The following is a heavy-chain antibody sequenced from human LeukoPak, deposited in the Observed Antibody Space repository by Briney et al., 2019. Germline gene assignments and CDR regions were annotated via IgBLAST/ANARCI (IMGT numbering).Heavy chain of an antibody. CDR3: AREKTSYGGNSPFDY. V-gene: IGHV1-69*05. D-gene: IGHD4-23*01. CDR2: IIPIFGTA. CDR1: GGTFSSYA. Sequence: RASVKVSCKASGGTFSSYAISWVRQAPGQGLEWMGGIIPIFGTANYAQKFQGRVTVTTDESTSTAYMELSSLRSEDTAVYYCAREKTSYGGNSPFDYWGQGTLVTVSS. J-gene: IGHJ4*02.